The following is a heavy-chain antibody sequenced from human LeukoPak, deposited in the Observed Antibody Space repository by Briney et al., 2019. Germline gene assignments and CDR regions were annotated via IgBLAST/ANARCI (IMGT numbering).Heavy chain of an antibody. CDR1: GYTFTSYY. Sequence: ASVKVSCKASGYTFTSYYMHWVRQAPGQGLEWMGIINPSGGSTSYAQKFQGRVTMTRDTSTSTVYMELSSLRSEDTAVYYCARAVRPGCGGDCYSYWYFDLWGRGTLVTVSS. J-gene: IGHJ2*01. D-gene: IGHD2-21*02. CDR3: ARAVRPGCGGDCYSYWYFDL. V-gene: IGHV1-46*01. CDR2: INPSGGST.